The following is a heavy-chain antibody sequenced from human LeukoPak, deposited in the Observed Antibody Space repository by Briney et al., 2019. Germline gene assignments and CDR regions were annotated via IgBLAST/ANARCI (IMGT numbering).Heavy chain of an antibody. J-gene: IGHJ6*02. CDR3: AREETNYDFWSDQPHHNGMDV. V-gene: IGHV3-53*01. CDR1: GFTVSSNY. Sequence: GGSLRLSCAASGFTVSSNYMSWVRQAPGKGLEWVSVIYSDGSTYYADSVKGRFTISRDNSKNTLYLQMNSLRAEDTAVYYCAREETNYDFWSDQPHHNGMDVWGQGTTVTVSS. CDR2: IYSDGST. D-gene: IGHD3-3*01.